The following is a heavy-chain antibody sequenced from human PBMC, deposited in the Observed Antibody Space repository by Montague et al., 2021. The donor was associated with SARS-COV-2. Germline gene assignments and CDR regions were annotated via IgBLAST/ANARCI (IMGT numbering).Heavy chain of an antibody. CDR1: GGSISSSSYY. CDR2: IYYSGST. D-gene: IGHD2-2*01. CDR3: ARVRAVPAAMRIFSLGRSYYGMDV. V-gene: IGHV4-39*07. J-gene: IGHJ6*02. Sequence: ETLSLTCTVSGGSISSSSYYWGWIRQPPGKGLEWIGNIYYSGSTNYNPSLKSRVTISVDTSKNQFSLKLSSVTAADTAVYYCARVRAVPAAMRIFSLGRSYYGMDVWGQGTTVTVSS.